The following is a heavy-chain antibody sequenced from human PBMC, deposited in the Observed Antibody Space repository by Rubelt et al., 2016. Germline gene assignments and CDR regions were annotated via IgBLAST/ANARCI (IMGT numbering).Heavy chain of an antibody. J-gene: IGHJ6*02. V-gene: IGHV4-39*07. Sequence: QLQVQESGPGLVKPSETLPLTCTVSGGSISTSSYYWGWIRQPPGKGLEWIGSFSYSGRTYYNPSLKSRVTISEDTSKNQFSLKLRSVTAAETAVYYCALTTIIPGMDVWGQGTTVTVSS. CDR1: GGSISTSSYY. CDR2: FSYSGRT. CDR3: ALTTIIPGMDV. D-gene: IGHD2-21*02.